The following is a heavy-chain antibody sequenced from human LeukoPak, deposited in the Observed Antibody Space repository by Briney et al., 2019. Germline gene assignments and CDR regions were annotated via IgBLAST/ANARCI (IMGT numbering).Heavy chain of an antibody. CDR1: GFTFDNHA. D-gene: IGHD2-21*01. CDR3: AKMAIAKGATQGRGFLQLDL. J-gene: IGHJ5*02. CDR2: ITGTGFDT. Sequence: GGSLRLSCAASGFTFDNHAMTWVRQAPGKGLEWVSLITGTGFDTYTANSVKGRFITSRDNSKNSLYLRLNSLRPEDTAMYYCAKMAIAKGATQGRGFLQLDLWGQGTLVTVSS. V-gene: IGHV3-23*01.